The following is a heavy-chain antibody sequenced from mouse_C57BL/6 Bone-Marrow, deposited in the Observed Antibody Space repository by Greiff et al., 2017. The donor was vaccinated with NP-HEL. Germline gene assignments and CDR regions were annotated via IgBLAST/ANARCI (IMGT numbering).Heavy chain of an antibody. Sequence: EVQLQQSGPELVKPGASVKISCKASGYSFTDYNMNWVKQSNGKSLEWIGVINPNYGTTSYNQKFKGKATLTVDQSSSTAYMQLNSLTSEDSAVYYCASSYYYGSSYFAWFAYWGQGTLVTVSA. CDR1: GYSFTDYN. J-gene: IGHJ3*01. CDR2: INPNYGTT. V-gene: IGHV1-39*01. CDR3: ASSYYYGSSYFAWFAY. D-gene: IGHD1-1*01.